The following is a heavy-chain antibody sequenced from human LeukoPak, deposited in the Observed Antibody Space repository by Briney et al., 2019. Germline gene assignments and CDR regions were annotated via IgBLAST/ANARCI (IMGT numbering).Heavy chain of an antibody. CDR1: GGSISSYY. D-gene: IGHD3-10*01. CDR3: ARVAVGMLPSFGESPIYYYYYMDV. Sequence: SETLSLTCTVSGGSISSYYWSWIRQPPGKGLEWIGYIYYSGSTNYNPSLKSRVTISVDTSKNQFSLKLSSVTAADTAVYYGARVAVGMLPSFGESPIYYYYYMDVWGKGTTVTISS. J-gene: IGHJ6*03. CDR2: IYYSGST. V-gene: IGHV4-59*01.